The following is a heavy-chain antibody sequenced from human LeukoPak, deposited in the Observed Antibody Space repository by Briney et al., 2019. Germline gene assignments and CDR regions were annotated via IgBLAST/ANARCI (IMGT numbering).Heavy chain of an antibody. CDR2: IVVGSGNT. J-gene: IGHJ4*02. CDR3: AASPKKRYFDY. CDR1: GFTFTSSV. Sequence: ASVKVSCKASGFTFTSSVMQWVRQARGQRLEWIGWIVVGSGNTNYAQKFQERVTITRDMSTSTAYMELSSLRSEDTAVYYCAASPKKRYFDYWGQGTLVTVSS. V-gene: IGHV1-58*02.